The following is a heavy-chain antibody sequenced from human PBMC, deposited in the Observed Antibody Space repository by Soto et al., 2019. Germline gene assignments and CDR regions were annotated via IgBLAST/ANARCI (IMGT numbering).Heavy chain of an antibody. J-gene: IGHJ4*02. D-gene: IGHD2-2*02. V-gene: IGHV3-23*01. CDR1: GFTFSSYA. CDR2: ISGSGGST. CDR3: AKDQDIVVVPAAIPTFDY. Sequence: GGSLRLSCAASGFTFSSYAMSWVRQAPGKGLEWVSAISGSGGSTYYADSVKGRFTISRDNSKNTLYLQMNSLRAEDTAVYYCAKDQDIVVVPAAIPTFDYWGQGTLVTVSS.